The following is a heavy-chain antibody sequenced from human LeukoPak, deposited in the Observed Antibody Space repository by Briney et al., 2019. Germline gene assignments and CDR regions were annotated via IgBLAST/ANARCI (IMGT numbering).Heavy chain of an antibody. Sequence: ASVKVSCKASGYTFTSYDFNWVRQAPGQGLEWLGWMNPNSGDTGYAQRFQGRVSMTRDTSITTAYVELSSLRSDDTAIYYCVRNTPNYGDFDFWGQGTLVTVSS. D-gene: IGHD4-17*01. CDR1: GYTFTSYD. CDR3: VRNTPNYGDFDF. CDR2: MNPNSGDT. V-gene: IGHV1-8*01. J-gene: IGHJ4*02.